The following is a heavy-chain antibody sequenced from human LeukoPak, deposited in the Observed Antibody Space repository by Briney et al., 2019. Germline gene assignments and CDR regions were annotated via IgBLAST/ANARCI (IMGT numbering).Heavy chain of an antibody. D-gene: IGHD2-2*01. CDR2: IIPILGIA. V-gene: IGHV1-69*04. CDR1: GGTFSSYA. CDR3: ARDPKNRGFISTSWRSPGAFDI. J-gene: IGHJ3*02. Sequence: GASVKVSCKASGGTFSSYAISWVRQAPGQGLEWMGRIIPILGIANYAQKFQGRVTITADKSTSTAYMELSSLRSEDTAVYYCARDPKNRGFISTSWRSPGAFDIWGQGTMVTVSS.